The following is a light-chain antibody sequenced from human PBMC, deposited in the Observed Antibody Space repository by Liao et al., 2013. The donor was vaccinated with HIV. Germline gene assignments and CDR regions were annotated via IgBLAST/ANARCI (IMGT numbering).Light chain of an antibody. V-gene: IGLV3-21*04. J-gene: IGLJ2*01. CDR2: YDS. CDR3: QVWDDSSYHIV. CDR1: NIGSES. Sequence: SYVLTQPPSVSVAPGKTARITCGGNNIGSESVHWYQQKPGQTPLLVIYYDSERPSGIPERISGSNSGNTATLTISRVEAGDEADYYCQVWDDSSYHIVFGGGTKLTVL.